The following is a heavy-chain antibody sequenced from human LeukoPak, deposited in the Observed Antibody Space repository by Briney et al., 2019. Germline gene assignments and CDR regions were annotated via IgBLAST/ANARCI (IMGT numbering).Heavy chain of an antibody. CDR2: IYPDDSDT. V-gene: IGHV5-51*01. CDR1: GYSFASSW. Sequence: GESLKISCKGSGYSFASSWIGWVRQMPGKGLEWMGIIYPDDSDTRYSPSFEGQITISVDKSISTAYLQWSSLKASDTAVYYCARHGHCTNGVCYSNYYYHMDVSGKGTTVTVSS. J-gene: IGHJ6*03. CDR3: ARHGHCTNGVCYSNYYYHMDV. D-gene: IGHD2-8*01.